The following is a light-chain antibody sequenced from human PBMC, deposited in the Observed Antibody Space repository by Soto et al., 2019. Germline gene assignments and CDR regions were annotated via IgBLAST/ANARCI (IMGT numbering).Light chain of an antibody. CDR1: ASDVGVYNY. J-gene: IGLJ1*01. CDR3: RSYAGSSTLYV. V-gene: IGLV2-8*01. CDR2: EVT. Sequence: QSPLTQPPSASGSLGQSFTIACTGTASDVGVYNYVSWYQQHPGKAPKLMIYEVTKRPSGVPDRFSGSKYGNTASLTVSGLQAEDEADYYCRSYAGSSTLYVFGTGTKVTVL.